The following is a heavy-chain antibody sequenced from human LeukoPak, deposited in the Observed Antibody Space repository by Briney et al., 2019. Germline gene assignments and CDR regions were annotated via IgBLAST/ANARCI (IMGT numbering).Heavy chain of an antibody. CDR1: GFTFSSYW. D-gene: IGHD3-3*01. V-gene: IGHV3-7*01. Sequence: GGSLRLSCAASGFTFSSYWMSWVRQAPGKGLEWVANIKQDGSEKHYVDSVKGRFTISRDNAKNSLYLQMNSLRAEDTAVYYCARGVGRKRFLELTPQYYFDYWGQGTLVTVSS. J-gene: IGHJ4*02. CDR2: IKQDGSEK. CDR3: ARGVGRKRFLELTPQYYFDY.